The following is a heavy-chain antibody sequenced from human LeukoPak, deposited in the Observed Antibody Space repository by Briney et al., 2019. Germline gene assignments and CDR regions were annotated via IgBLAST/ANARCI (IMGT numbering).Heavy chain of an antibody. CDR3: ARAGLGIADY. J-gene: IGHJ4*02. D-gene: IGHD2-21*01. CDR1: GYSISSGYY. V-gene: IGHV4-38-2*02. Sequence: PSETLSLTCTVSGYSISSGYYWGWIRPPPGKGLEWIGSIYYSGSTYNNPSLKSRVTISVDTSKNQFSLKLSSVTAADTAVYYCARAGLGIADYWGQGTLVTVSS. CDR2: IYYSGST.